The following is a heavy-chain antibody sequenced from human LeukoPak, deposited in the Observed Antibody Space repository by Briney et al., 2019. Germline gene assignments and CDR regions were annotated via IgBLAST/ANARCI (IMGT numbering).Heavy chain of an antibody. CDR2: INPNSGGT. Sequence: GASVKVSCTASGYTFTGYYMHWVRQAPGQGLEWMGWINPNSGGTNYAQKFQGRVTMTMDTSISTAYMELSRLRSDDTAVYYCARDAYCGGDCYALDYWGQGTLVTVSS. J-gene: IGHJ4*02. V-gene: IGHV1-2*02. D-gene: IGHD2-21*02. CDR3: ARDAYCGGDCYALDY. CDR1: GYTFTGYY.